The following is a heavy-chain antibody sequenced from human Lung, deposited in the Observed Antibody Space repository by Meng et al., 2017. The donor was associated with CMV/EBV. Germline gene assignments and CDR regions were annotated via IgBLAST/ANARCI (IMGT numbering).Heavy chain of an antibody. Sequence: SCAGSGFTFSCHTMHRVRQAPGKGLEYVSAISSNGGSTYYADSVKGRFTISRDNSKNTLYLQMGSLRAEDMAVYYCARDHDYDFWSGYVDYWGQGTXVT. V-gene: IGHV3-64*02. CDR1: GFTFSCHT. J-gene: IGHJ4*02. CDR2: ISSNGGST. CDR3: ARDHDYDFWSGYVDY. D-gene: IGHD3-3*01.